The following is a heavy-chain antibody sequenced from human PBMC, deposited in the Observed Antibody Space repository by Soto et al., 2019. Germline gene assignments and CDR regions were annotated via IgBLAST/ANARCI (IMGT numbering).Heavy chain of an antibody. CDR3: AREGGSSTYYPLELDY. V-gene: IGHV1-18*04. D-gene: IGHD6-6*01. Sequence: QVQLVQSGPEEKRPGASVKVSCKASGYIFNHYGINWVRQAPGQGLEWVVWLAPFKGKTSSLPSIQERISMTIDTSGTTAYLEVRGLTSDDTGVYFCAREGGSSTYYPLELDYWGQGTLITVSS. J-gene: IGHJ4*02. CDR1: GYIFNHYG. CDR2: LAPFKGKT.